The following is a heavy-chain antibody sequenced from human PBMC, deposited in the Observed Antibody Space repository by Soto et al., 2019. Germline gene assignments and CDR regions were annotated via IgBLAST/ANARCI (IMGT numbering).Heavy chain of an antibody. Sequence: SETLSLTCTVSGGSISSSSYYWGWIRQPPGKGLEWIGSIYYSGSTYYNPSLKSRVTISVDTSKNQFSLKLSSVTAADTAVYYCARRKGWYYYYYGMDVWGQGTTVTVSS. CDR2: IYYSGST. CDR1: GGSISSSSYY. V-gene: IGHV4-39*01. D-gene: IGHD6-19*01. CDR3: ARRKGWYYYYYGMDV. J-gene: IGHJ6*02.